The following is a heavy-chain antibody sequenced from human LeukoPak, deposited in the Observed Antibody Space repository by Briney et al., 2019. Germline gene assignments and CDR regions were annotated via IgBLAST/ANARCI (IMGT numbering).Heavy chain of an antibody. Sequence: AGGSLRLSCAASGFTFSSYGMHWVRQAPGKGLEWVAVISYDGSNKYYADFVKGRFAISRDNPKNTLYLQMNSLRAEDTAVYYCAKGPPPYGGNYRFGYWGQGTLVTVSS. D-gene: IGHD4-23*01. CDR2: ISYDGSNK. CDR1: GFTFSSYG. J-gene: IGHJ4*02. V-gene: IGHV3-30*18. CDR3: AKGPPPYGGNYRFGY.